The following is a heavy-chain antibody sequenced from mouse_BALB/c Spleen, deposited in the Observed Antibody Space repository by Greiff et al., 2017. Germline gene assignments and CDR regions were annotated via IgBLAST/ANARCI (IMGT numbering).Heavy chain of an antibody. CDR2: ISSGGSYT. CDR3: VGYGAWFAY. CDR1: GFTFSSYG. V-gene: IGHV5-6*01. D-gene: IGHD2-14*01. J-gene: IGHJ3*01. Sequence: EVQRVESGGDLVKPGGSLKLSCAASGFTFSSYGMSWVRQTPDKRLEWVATISSGGSYTYYPDSVKGRFTISRDNAKNTLYLQMSSLKSEDTAMYYCVGYGAWFAYWGQGTLVTVSA.